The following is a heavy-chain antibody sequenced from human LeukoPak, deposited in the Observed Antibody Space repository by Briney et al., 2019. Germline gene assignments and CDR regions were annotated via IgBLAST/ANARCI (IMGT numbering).Heavy chain of an antibody. CDR3: ARDYDSSGYWDY. CDR2: ISYDGSNK. Sequence: GGSLRLSCAASGFTFSSYAMHWVRQAPGKGLEWVAVISYDGSNKYYADSVKGRFTISRDNSKNTLYLQMNSLRAEDTAVYYCARDYDSSGYWDYWGQGTLVTVSS. V-gene: IGHV3-30-3*01. CDR1: GFTFSSYA. J-gene: IGHJ4*02. D-gene: IGHD3-22*01.